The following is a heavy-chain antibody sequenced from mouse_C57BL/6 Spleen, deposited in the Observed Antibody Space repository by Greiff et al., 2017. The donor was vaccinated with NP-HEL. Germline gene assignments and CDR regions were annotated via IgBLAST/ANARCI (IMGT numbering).Heavy chain of an antibody. V-gene: IGHV1-26*01. CDR3: ARGIYDYDDY. CDR1: GYTFTDYY. Sequence: EVQLQQSGPELVKPGASVKISCKASGYTFTDYYMNWVKQSHGKSLEWIGDINPNNGGTSYNQKFKGKATLTVDKSSSTAYMELRSLTSEDSAVYYCARGIYDYDDYWGQGTTLTVSS. D-gene: IGHD2-4*01. J-gene: IGHJ2*01. CDR2: INPNNGGT.